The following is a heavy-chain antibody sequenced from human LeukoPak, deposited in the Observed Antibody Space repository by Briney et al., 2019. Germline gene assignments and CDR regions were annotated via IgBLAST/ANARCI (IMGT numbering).Heavy chain of an antibody. CDR1: GFTFSSYD. CDR2: ITTISSTK. D-gene: IGHD4-17*01. J-gene: IGHJ4*02. CDR3: ARGKIGYYYGDYDGY. Sequence: GGSLILSCAASGFTFSSYDMNWVRQAPGKGLEWVSYITTISSTKYYADSVKGRFTISRDNAKNSLYLQMNSLRDEDTAVYYCARGKIGYYYGDYDGYWGQGTLVTVSS. V-gene: IGHV3-48*02.